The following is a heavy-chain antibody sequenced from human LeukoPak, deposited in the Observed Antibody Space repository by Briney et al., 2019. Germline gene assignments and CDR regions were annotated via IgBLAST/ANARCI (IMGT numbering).Heavy chain of an antibody. J-gene: IGHJ6*03. CDR2: VYHSGST. D-gene: IGHD1-26*01. V-gene: IGHV4-4*02. CDR3: ARAIVGATKYYYYYMDV. CDR1: GGSISSNNW. Sequence: PSGTLSLTCAVFGGSISSNNWWSWVRQTPGKGLEWIGEVYHSGSTNYNPSLKSRVTISVDTSKNQFSLKLSSVTAADTAVYYCARAIVGATKYYYYYMDVWGKGTTVTVSS.